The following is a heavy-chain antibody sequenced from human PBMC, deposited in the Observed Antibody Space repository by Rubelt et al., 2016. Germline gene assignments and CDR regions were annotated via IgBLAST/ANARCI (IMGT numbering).Heavy chain of an antibody. CDR1: GFSFSRYW. V-gene: IGHV3-74*02. Sequence: EVQLVESGGGLVQPGGSKRLSCAASGFSFSRYWMHWVRQAPGKGLVWVSRINSDGNRTSYADSVKGRFTISRDNAKNTLYLQMNSLRAEDTAVYYCTRGRCGGDCSYDYWGQGTLVTVSS. D-gene: IGHD2-21*01. J-gene: IGHJ4*02. CDR2: INSDGNRT. CDR3: TRGRCGGDCSYDY.